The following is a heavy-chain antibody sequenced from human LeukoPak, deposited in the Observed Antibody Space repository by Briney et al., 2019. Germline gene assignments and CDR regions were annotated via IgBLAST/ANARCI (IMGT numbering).Heavy chain of an antibody. CDR1: GGSISSYY. CDR2: IYYSGST. V-gene: IGHV4-59*12. Sequence: PSETLSLTCTVSGGSISSYYWSWIRQPPGKGLEWIGYIYYSGSTNYNPSLKSRVTISVDTSKNQFSLKPSSVTAADTAVYYCARDGIWFGETYYYGMDVWGQGTTVTVSS. D-gene: IGHD3-10*01. J-gene: IGHJ6*02. CDR3: ARDGIWFGETYYYGMDV.